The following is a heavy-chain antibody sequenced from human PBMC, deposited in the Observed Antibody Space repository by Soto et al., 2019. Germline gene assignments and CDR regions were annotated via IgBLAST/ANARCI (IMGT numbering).Heavy chain of an antibody. Sequence: GGSLRLSCAISGFSVSGNYLSWVRQAPGKGLEWVSVHYSGGSTYYADSVQGRFTISRDKSNNTLYLQMRRVRAKDTAVYFCARHRHPRGTVGATSPLDPWGQGTQVTVSS. D-gene: IGHD1-26*01. J-gene: IGHJ5*02. CDR2: HYSGGST. CDR1: GFSVSGNY. V-gene: IGHV3-53*01. CDR3: ARHRHPRGTVGATSPLDP.